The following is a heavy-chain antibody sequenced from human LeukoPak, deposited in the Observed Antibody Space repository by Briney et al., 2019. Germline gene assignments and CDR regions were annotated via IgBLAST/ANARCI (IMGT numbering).Heavy chain of an antibody. J-gene: IGHJ1*01. CDR3: ARSYSSGWYGGRGYFQH. V-gene: IGHV4-34*01. CDR2: INHSGST. CDR1: GGSFSGYY. Sequence: PSETLSLTCAVYGGSFSGYYWSWIRQPPGKGLEWIGEINHSGSTNYNPSLKSRVTISVDTSKNQFSLKLSSVTAADTAVYYCARSYSSGWYGGRGYFQHWGQGTLVTVSS. D-gene: IGHD6-19*01.